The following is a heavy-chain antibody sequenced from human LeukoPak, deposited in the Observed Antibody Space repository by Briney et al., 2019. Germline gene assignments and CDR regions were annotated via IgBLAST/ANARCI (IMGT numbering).Heavy chain of an antibody. CDR1: GYTLTELS. V-gene: IGHV1-24*01. J-gene: IGHJ2*01. D-gene: IGHD5-18*01. Sequence: ASVKVSCKVSGYTLTELSMHWVRQAPGKGLEWMGGFDPEDGETIYAQKFQGRVTMTEDTSTDTAYMELSSLRSEDTAVYYCATVRGYGYGNNLYFDLWGRRTLVTVAS. CDR3: ATVRGYGYGNNLYFDL. CDR2: FDPEDGET.